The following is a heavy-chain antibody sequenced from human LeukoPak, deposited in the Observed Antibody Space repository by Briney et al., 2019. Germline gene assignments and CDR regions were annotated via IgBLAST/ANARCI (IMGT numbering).Heavy chain of an antibody. D-gene: IGHD2-21*02. CDR2: IYYSGST. V-gene: IGHV4-39*07. Sequence: PSETLSLTCTVSGGSISSSSYYWGWSRQPPGKGLEWIGSIYYSGSTYYNPSLKSRVTISVDTSKNQFSLKLSSVTAADTAVYYCARDRRRPHGDSLAAFDIWGQGTMVTVSS. CDR1: GGSISSSSYY. CDR3: ARDRRRPHGDSLAAFDI. J-gene: IGHJ3*02.